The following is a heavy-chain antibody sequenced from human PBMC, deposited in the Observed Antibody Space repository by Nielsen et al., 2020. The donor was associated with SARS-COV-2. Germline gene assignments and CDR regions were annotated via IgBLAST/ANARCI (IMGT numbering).Heavy chain of an antibody. CDR1: GFTFSSYA. D-gene: IGHD7-27*01. CDR2: ISGSGGST. J-gene: IGHJ4*02. CDR3: AKVGTWGYFDY. V-gene: IGHV3-23*01. Sequence: GESLKISCAASGFTFSSYAMSWVRQAPGKGLEWVSAISGSGGSTYYADSVKGRFTISRDNSKNTLYLQMNSLRAEDTAVYYCAKVGTWGYFDYWGQGTLVTVSS.